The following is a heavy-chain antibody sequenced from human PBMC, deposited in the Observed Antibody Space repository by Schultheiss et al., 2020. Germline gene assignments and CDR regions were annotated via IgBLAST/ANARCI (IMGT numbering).Heavy chain of an antibody. CDR1: GFTFSSYE. CDR3: ARDNSGYDSGYGMDV. D-gene: IGHD5-12*01. Sequence: GESLKISCAASGFTFSSYEMNWVRQAPGKGLEWVSYISSSGSTIYYADSVKGRFTISRDNAKNSLYLQMNSLRAEDTAVYYCARDNSGYDSGYGMDVWGQGTTVTVSS. V-gene: IGHV3-48*03. J-gene: IGHJ6*02. CDR2: ISSSGSTI.